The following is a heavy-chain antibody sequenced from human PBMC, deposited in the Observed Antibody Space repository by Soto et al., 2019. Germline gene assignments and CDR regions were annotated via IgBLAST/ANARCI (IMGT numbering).Heavy chain of an antibody. J-gene: IGHJ4*02. CDR3: ARFTSGWYYFDY. D-gene: IGHD6-19*01. Sequence: SETLSLTCAVSGGSISSGGYSWSWIRQPPGKGLEWIGYIYHSGSTYYNPSLKSRVTISVDRSKNQFSLKLGSVTAADTAVYYCARFTSGWYYFDYWGQGTLVTVSS. V-gene: IGHV4-30-2*01. CDR1: GGSISSGGYS. CDR2: IYHSGST.